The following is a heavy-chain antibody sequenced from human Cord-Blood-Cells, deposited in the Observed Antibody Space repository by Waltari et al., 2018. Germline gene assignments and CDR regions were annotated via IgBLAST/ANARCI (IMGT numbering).Heavy chain of an antibody. CDR2: ISYDGSNK. Sequence: QVQLVESGGGVVQPGRSLRLSCAASGFTFSSFGMPCVRQAPGKGLEWVAVISYDGSNKYYADSVKGRFTISRDNSKNTLYLQMNSLRAEDTAVYYCAKDQDYGYFDYWGQGTLVTVSS. J-gene: IGHJ4*02. CDR3: AKDQDYGYFDY. D-gene: IGHD3-10*01. CDR1: GFTFSSFG. V-gene: IGHV3-30*18.